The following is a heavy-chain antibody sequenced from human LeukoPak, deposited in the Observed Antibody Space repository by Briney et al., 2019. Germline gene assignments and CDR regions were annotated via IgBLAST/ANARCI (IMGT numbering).Heavy chain of an antibody. D-gene: IGHD4-17*01. CDR1: GFTVSNKY. CDR2: IYSDGRT. CDR3: AEFYGDYYYYYYMDV. V-gene: IGHV3-53*01. Sequence: PGGSLRLSCAASGFTVSNKYMTWVRQAPGKGLEWVSLIYSDGRTYYADSVKGRFTISRDNSRNTLYLQMNSLRAEDTAVYYCAEFYGDYYYYYYMDVWGKGTTVTVSS. J-gene: IGHJ6*03.